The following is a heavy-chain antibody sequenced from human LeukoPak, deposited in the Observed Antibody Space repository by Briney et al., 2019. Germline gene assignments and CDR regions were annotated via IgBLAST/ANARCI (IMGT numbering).Heavy chain of an antibody. J-gene: IGHJ3*02. D-gene: IGHD2-2*01. CDR3: ARDPGRYQLLVAFDI. Sequence: PGGSLRLSCAASGFTFSIYSMNWVRQAPGKGLEWVSYISSSSSTIYYADSVKGRFTISRDNAKNSLYLQMNSLRAEDTAVYYCARDPGRYQLLVAFDIWGQGTMVTVSS. CDR2: ISSSSSTI. CDR1: GFTFSIYS. V-gene: IGHV3-48*01.